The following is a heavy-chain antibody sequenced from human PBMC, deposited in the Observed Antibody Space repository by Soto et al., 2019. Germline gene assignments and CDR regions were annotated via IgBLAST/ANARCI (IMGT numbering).Heavy chain of an antibody. CDR2: INPNSGGT. Sequence: ASVKVSCKASGYTFTGYYMHWVRQAPGQGLEWMGWINPNSGGTNYAQKFQGRVTMTRDTSISTAYMELSRLRSDDTAVYYCARVAPDYDFWSGIPKDGNYYYYYGMDVWGQGTTVTVSS. CDR3: ARVAPDYDFWSGIPKDGNYYYYYGMDV. V-gene: IGHV1-2*02. J-gene: IGHJ6*02. CDR1: GYTFTGYY. D-gene: IGHD3-3*01.